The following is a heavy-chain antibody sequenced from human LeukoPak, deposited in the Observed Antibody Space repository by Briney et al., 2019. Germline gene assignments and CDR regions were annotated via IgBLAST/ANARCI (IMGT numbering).Heavy chain of an antibody. D-gene: IGHD3-10*01. J-gene: IGHJ6*02. CDR1: GLTVSSNY. CDR2: IYSGGST. CDR3: ASGVRGGSNYYYYYGMDV. Sequence: GGSLRLSCAASGLTVSSNYMSWVRQAPGKGLEWVSVIYSGGSTYYADSVKGRFTISRDNSKNTLYLQMNSLRAEDTAVYYCASGVRGGSNYYYYYGMDVWGQGTTVTVSS. V-gene: IGHV3-53*01.